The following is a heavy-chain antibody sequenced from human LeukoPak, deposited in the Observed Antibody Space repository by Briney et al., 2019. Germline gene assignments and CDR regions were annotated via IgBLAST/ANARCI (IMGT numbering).Heavy chain of an antibody. D-gene: IGHD3-10*01. CDR2: IYYTGST. CDR3: ARSQNYYGSGDY. Sequence: PSETLSLTCTVSGDSVSNGNYYWSWLRQPPGKALEWIGYIYYTGSTYYNPSLEGRVTISVDTSRNHFSVKLSSVTAADTAVYYCARSQNYYGSGDYWSREPWSPSPQ. V-gene: IGHV4-61*03. CDR1: GDSVSNGNYY. J-gene: IGHJ4*02.